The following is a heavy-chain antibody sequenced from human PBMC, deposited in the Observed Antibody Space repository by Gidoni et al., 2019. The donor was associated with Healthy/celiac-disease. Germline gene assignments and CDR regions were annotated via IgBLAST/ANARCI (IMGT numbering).Heavy chain of an antibody. D-gene: IGHD4-4*01. Sequence: EVQLVESGGGLVQPGGSLGLSFSASGFPLSSYAFHWFRHAPGKGLEYVSARRSNVGSTYYADSGKGRFTIARDNSKNTLYLQMSSLRAEDTAVYYCVKGQSHIGYDDSNYDGAGVLYYGMDVWGQGTTVTVSS. CDR2: RRSNVGST. CDR3: VKGQSHIGYDDSNYDGAGVLYYGMDV. J-gene: IGHJ6*02. V-gene: IGHV3-64D*06. CDR1: GFPLSSYA.